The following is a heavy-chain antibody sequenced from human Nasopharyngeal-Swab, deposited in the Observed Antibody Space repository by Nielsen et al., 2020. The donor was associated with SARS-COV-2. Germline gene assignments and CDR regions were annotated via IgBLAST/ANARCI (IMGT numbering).Heavy chain of an antibody. CDR1: GGSISSGSIRSYY. V-gene: IGHV4-61*01. CDR2: FSYTGIT. CDR3: AREVVGGLVDS. Sequence: SETLSLTCTVSGGSISSGSIRSYYWSWIRQPPGKGLEWIGYFSYTGITNYNPSPKRRVTISVDMSKNQFSLKLSSVAAADAAVYYCAREVVGGLVDSWGQGTLVTVSS. D-gene: IGHD1-26*01. J-gene: IGHJ4*02.